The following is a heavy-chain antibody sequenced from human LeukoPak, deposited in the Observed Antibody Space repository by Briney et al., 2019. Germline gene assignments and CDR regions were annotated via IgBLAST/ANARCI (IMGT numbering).Heavy chain of an antibody. J-gene: IGHJ5*02. D-gene: IGHD6-19*01. CDR3: ARVLGQWLASRWSDP. CDR1: GGSISSGSYY. Sequence: SETLSLTCTVSGGSISSGSYYWGWIRQPPGKGLEWIGSIYYSGSTYYNPSLKSRVTISVDTSKNQFSLKLSSVTAADTAVYYCARVLGQWLASRWSDPWGQGTLVTVSS. V-gene: IGHV4-39*07. CDR2: IYYSGST.